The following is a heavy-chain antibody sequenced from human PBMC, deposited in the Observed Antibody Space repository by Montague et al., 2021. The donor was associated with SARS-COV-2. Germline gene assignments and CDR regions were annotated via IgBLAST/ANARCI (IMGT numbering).Heavy chain of an antibody. CDR2: MSYDGNFE. J-gene: IGHJ4*02. CDR3: AVQPRDSSAWHPLGY. D-gene: IGHD6-19*01. Sequence: SLRLSCAASGFTFSTYAIHWVRQAPGKGLEWVAIMSYDGNFEQYADSVKGRFTISRDSSKDTLHLQMNSLTAEDTAVYYCAVQPRDSSAWHPLGYWGQGTLVTVSS. V-gene: IGHV3-33*01. CDR1: GFTFSTYA.